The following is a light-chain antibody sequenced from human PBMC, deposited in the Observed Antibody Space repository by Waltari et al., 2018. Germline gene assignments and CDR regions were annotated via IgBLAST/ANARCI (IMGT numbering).Light chain of an antibody. CDR1: HEISSY. Sequence: DIQLTQSPSSVSASVGDRVTFPCRASHEISSYLAWYQQKQGKAPTLLIYAASSLLGGVPSTFSGSGSATAYTLTISSRQADDSATYYCQQGKTFPLTFGGGTKVEI. J-gene: IGKJ4*01. CDR3: QQGKTFPLT. V-gene: IGKV1-12*01. CDR2: AAS.